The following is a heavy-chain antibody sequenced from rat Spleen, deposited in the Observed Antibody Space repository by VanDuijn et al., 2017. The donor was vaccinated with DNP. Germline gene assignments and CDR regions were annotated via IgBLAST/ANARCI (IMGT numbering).Heavy chain of an antibody. D-gene: IGHD1-7*01. CDR2: ISYSGST. J-gene: IGHJ2*01. Sequence: EVQLQESGSGLVKPSQSLSLTCSVTGYSITSNYWGWIRKFPGNKMEYIGHISYSGSTNYNPSLKSRISITRDTSKNHFCLHLNSLTTEDTATYYCARWTRYFDYWGQGAMVTVSS. CDR3: ARWTRYFDY. V-gene: IGHV3-1*01. CDR1: GYSITSNY.